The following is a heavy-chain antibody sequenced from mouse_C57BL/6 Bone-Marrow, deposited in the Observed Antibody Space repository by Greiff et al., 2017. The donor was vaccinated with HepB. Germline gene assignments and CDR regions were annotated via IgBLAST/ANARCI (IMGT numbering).Heavy chain of an antibody. D-gene: IGHD4-1*01. CDR2: IDPSDSYT. V-gene: IGHV1-69*01. J-gene: IGHJ2*01. CDR1: GYTFTSYW. CDR3: ARSWV. Sequence: VQLQQPGAELVMPGASVKLSCKASGYTFTSYWMHWVKQRPGQGLEWIGEIDPSDSYTNYNQTFKSKATLTVDTSSSTAYMPLSSLTSEDSAVYYCARSWVWGQGTTLTVSS.